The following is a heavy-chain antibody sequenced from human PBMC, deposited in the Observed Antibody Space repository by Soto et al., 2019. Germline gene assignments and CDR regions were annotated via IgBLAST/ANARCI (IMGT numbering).Heavy chain of an antibody. Sequence: QVNIVESGGGVVQPGRSLRLSCAVYGFTFRKYAMHWVRQAPGKGLEWVAIISGDVSSRYYADSVNGRFTISRDNSRNTLYLQINSLRAEDTAVYYCARDWYSGTYYADFWGQGTLVTVSS. J-gene: IGHJ4*02. CDR1: GFTFRKYA. V-gene: IGHV3-30*01. D-gene: IGHD1-26*01. CDR3: ARDWYSGTYYADF. CDR2: ISGDVSSR.